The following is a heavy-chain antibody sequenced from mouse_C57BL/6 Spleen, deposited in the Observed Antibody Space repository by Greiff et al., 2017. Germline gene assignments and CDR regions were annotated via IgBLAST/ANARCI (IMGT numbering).Heavy chain of an antibody. J-gene: IGHJ1*03. CDR2: ISYDGSN. Sequence: EVQRVESGPGLVKPSQSLSLTCSVTGYSITSGYYWNWIRQFPGNKLEWMGYISYDGSNNYNPSLKNRISITRDTSKNQFFLKLNSVTTEDTATYYCEVEWYYGSSYVFYWYFDVWGTGTTVTVSS. CDR3: EVEWYYGSSYVFYWYFDV. D-gene: IGHD1-1*01. V-gene: IGHV3-6*01. CDR1: GYSITSGYY.